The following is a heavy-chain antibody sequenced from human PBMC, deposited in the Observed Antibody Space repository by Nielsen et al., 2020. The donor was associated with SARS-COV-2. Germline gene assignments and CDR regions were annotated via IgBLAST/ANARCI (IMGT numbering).Heavy chain of an antibody. D-gene: IGHD3-3*01. Sequence: GSLRLSCSVSGGSVSSSFYNWGWIRQPPGKGLEWIGSINYSGSTYYNPSLKSRVTISVDTSKNQFSLKLSSVTAADTALYYCARERVGGITIFGVVTRYGMDVWGQGTTVTVSS. CDR2: INYSGST. J-gene: IGHJ6*02. CDR1: GGSVSSSFYN. V-gene: IGHV4-39*07. CDR3: ARERVGGITIFGVVTRYGMDV.